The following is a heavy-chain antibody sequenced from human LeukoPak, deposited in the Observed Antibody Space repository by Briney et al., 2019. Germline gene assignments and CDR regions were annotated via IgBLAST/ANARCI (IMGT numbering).Heavy chain of an antibody. CDR3: ATEGYYYDSGGFSLFDY. CDR2: ISSSGSTI. V-gene: IGHV3-48*01. CDR1: GFTFSRYN. J-gene: IGHJ4*02. D-gene: IGHD3-22*01. Sequence: PGGSLRLSCAASGFTFSRYNMNWVRQAPGKALEFISHISSSGSTIYYADSVKGRFTISRDNTNNSFHLQMNSLRAEDTAVYYCATEGYYYDSGGFSLFDYWGQGTLVTVSS.